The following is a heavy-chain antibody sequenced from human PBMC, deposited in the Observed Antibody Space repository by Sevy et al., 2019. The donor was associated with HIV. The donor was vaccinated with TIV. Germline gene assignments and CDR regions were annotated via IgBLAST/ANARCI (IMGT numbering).Heavy chain of an antibody. CDR1: GGTFSSYG. V-gene: IGHV1-69*13. D-gene: IGHD4-17*01. Sequence: ASVKVSCKASGGTFSSYGISWVRQAPGQGLEWMGVIIPILGTVNYAQRFQGRVTITADESTKTAYMELSSLRSEDTAVYYCARDVKYGGQPIYYYYYGMDVWGQGTTVTVSS. CDR3: ARDVKYGGQPIYYYYYGMDV. CDR2: IIPILGTV. J-gene: IGHJ6*02.